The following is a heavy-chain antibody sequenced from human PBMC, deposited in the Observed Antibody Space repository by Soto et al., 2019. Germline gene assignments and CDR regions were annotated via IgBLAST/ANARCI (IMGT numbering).Heavy chain of an antibody. Sequence: ASVKVSCKASGGTFSSYAISWVRQAPGQGLEWMGGIIPIFGTANYAQKFQGRVTITADKSTSTAYIELSSLRSEDTAVYYCARGTKLEPYDYWGQGTLVTVSS. CDR3: ARGTKLEPYDY. D-gene: IGHD1-1*01. CDR1: GGTFSSYA. J-gene: IGHJ4*02. V-gene: IGHV1-69*06. CDR2: IIPIFGTA.